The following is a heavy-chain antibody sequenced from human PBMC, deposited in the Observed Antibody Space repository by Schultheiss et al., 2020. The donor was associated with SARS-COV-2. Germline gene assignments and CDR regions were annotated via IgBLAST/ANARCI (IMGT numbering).Heavy chain of an antibody. D-gene: IGHD5-18*01. CDR1: GFTFSSYA. J-gene: IGHJ4*02. Sequence: GESLKISCAASGFTFSSYAMSWVRQAPGKGLVWVSRINGDGSDSSYADSVKGRFTVSRDNAGNTLYLQMNSLRAEDTAVYYCARDPGGYSYGPQYYFDYWGQGTLVTVSS. CDR3: ARDPGGYSYGPQYYFDY. V-gene: IGHV3-74*01. CDR2: INGDGSDS.